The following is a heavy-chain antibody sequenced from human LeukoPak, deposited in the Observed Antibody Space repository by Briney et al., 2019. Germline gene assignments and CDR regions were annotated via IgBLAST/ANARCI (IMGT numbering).Heavy chain of an antibody. CDR3: ATDEGQIDY. J-gene: IGHJ4*02. V-gene: IGHV4-59*01. Sequence: PSETLSLTCTVSGGSIRNYYWNWIRQPPGKGLEWIGYIYYNGSTNYNPSLKSRVTISADTSKNQFSLKLSSVTAADTAVYYCATDEGQIDYWGQGTLVTVSS. CDR2: IYYNGST. CDR1: GGSIRNYY.